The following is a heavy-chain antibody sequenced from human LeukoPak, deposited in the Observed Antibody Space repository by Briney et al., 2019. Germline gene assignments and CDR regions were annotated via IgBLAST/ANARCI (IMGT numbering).Heavy chain of an antibody. CDR3: ASVTIFGVITPYFFHC. D-gene: IGHD3-3*01. J-gene: IGHJ4*02. Sequence: SETLSLTCTVSDGSISSYYWSWIRQSPGKGLEGIGYIFYGGNTNYHPSLKSRVTMSMDTSKSQFSLKLTSVTAADTAVYYCASVTIFGVITPYFFHCWGRGTLVTVSS. CDR1: DGSISSYY. CDR2: IFYGGNT. V-gene: IGHV4-59*12.